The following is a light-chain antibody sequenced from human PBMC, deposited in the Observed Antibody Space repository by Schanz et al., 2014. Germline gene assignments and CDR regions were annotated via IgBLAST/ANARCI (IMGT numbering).Light chain of an antibody. Sequence: EIVMTQSPATLSVSPGERATLSCRASQSITSYLAWYQQKPGQAPRLLIYGASNRATGIPARFSGSGSGTEFTLTISSLEPEDSAVYYCHQYGRSSWTFGQGTKVEVK. CDR2: GAS. CDR1: QSITSY. V-gene: IGKV3-15*01. CDR3: HQYGRSSWT. J-gene: IGKJ1*01.